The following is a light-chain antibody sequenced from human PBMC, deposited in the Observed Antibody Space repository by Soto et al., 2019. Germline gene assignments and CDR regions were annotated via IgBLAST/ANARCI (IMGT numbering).Light chain of an antibody. V-gene: IGKV3-20*01. Sequence: EIVLTQSPGTLPLSPGERATLSCRASQSVSSNYLAWYQQKPGQAPRLLIYNAFSKGTGIPDRLSGSGSGTDFSVTISRLETEEFDVYYCQYYGSSPWTFGQGTKVEIK. J-gene: IGKJ1*01. CDR1: QSVSSNY. CDR2: NAF. CDR3: QYYGSSPWT.